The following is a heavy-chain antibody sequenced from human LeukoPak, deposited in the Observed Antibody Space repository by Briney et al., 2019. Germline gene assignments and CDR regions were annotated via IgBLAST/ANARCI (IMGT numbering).Heavy chain of an antibody. CDR3: ARLYRGAPASHFDY. CDR2: IYPVDSDT. D-gene: IGHD5-12*01. V-gene: IGHV5-51*01. CDR1: AYSFTTYW. Sequence: GESLKISCTGSAYSFTTYWIGWVRQMPGKGLEWMGIIYPVDSDTRYSPSFQGQVTISADKSISTAFLQWSSLKASDTAMYYCARLYRGAPASHFDYWGQGTLVTVSS. J-gene: IGHJ4*02.